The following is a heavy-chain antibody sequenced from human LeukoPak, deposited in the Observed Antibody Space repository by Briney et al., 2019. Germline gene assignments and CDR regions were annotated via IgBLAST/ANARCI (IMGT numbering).Heavy chain of an antibody. D-gene: IGHD1-1*01. J-gene: IGHJ5*01. CDR2: IHYSGST. CDR1: GGSISSSSHY. V-gene: IGHV4-39*01. CDR3: ARRLEWFHC. Sequence: SETLSLTCSVSGGSISSSSHYWGWIRQPPGKGLEWIGSIHYSGSTHYNPSLKGRVTISVDTSKNQFSLKLSSVTAADTAVYYCARRLEWFHCWGQGTLVTVSS.